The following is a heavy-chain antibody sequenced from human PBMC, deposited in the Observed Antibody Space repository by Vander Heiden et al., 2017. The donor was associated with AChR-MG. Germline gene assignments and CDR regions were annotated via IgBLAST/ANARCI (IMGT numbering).Heavy chain of an antibody. V-gene: IGHV1-46*01. J-gene: IGHJ4*02. CDR2: INPTSGTT. CDR3: ARAVAGMSFFAY. D-gene: IGHD6-19*01. CDR1: GYTFTHHY. Sequence: QVQLVQSGAEVKRPGASVTVSCKAPGYTFTHHYMHWVRQGPGQGLEWMGIINPTSGTTSYTQKFQGRVTMTSDTSTSTVYMELSTLGSEDTATYYCARAVAGMSFFAYWGQGTFVTVSS.